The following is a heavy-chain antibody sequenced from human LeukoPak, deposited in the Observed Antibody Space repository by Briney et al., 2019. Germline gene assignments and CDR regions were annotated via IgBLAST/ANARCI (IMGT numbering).Heavy chain of an antibody. Sequence: GGSLRLSCAASGFTFSGYAMTWVRQAPGKGLEWVSAISGSGDTTYYADSVKGRFTISRDNSKNTLYLQMNSLRAEDTAIYYCARGAPYSSSPYYFDYWGQGTLVTVSS. CDR1: GFTFSGYA. V-gene: IGHV3-23*01. CDR2: ISGSGDTT. J-gene: IGHJ4*02. CDR3: ARGAPYSSSPYYFDY. D-gene: IGHD6-13*01.